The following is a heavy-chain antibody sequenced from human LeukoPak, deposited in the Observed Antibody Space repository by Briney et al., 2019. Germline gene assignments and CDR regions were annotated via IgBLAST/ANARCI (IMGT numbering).Heavy chain of an antibody. CDR3: ARGHNWNDGQDY. CDR1: GGSFSGYY. Sequence: SETLSLTCAVYGGSFSGYYWSWIRQRPGKGLEWIGEINHSGSTNYNPSLKSRVTISVDTSKNQFSLKLSSVTAADTAVYFCARGHNWNDGQDYWGQGTLVTVSS. D-gene: IGHD1-20*01. V-gene: IGHV4-34*01. J-gene: IGHJ4*02. CDR2: INHSGST.